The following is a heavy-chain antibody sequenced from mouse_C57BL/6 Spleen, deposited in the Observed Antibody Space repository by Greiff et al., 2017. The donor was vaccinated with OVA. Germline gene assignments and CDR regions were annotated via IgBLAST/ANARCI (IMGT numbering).Heavy chain of an antibody. CDR3: TRDQRGFYYFDY. Sequence: DVMLVESGEGLVKPGGSLKLSCAASGFTFSSYAMSWVRQTPEKRLEWVAYISSGGDYIYYADTVKGRFTISRDNARNTLYLQMSSLKSEDTAMYYCTRDQRGFYYFDYWGQGTTLTVSS. CDR2: ISSGGDYI. CDR1: GFTFSSYA. J-gene: IGHJ2*01. V-gene: IGHV5-9-1*02.